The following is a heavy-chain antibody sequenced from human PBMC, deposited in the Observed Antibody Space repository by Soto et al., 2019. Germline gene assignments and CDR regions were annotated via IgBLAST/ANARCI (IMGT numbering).Heavy chain of an antibody. D-gene: IGHD3-22*01. CDR3: ATNHDDISGRTPLLFDS. CDR1: GGSIGSGGYY. Sequence: QVQLQESGPGLVKPSQTLSLTCTVSGGSIGSGGYYWDWIRQHPGKGPEWIGYIHYSGNTYYNPSLKRRLTISLDTSKNRFSLHLSSVTAADTAVYYCATNHDDISGRTPLLFDSCGQEPWSASPQ. CDR2: IHYSGNT. V-gene: IGHV4-31*03. J-gene: IGHJ4*01.